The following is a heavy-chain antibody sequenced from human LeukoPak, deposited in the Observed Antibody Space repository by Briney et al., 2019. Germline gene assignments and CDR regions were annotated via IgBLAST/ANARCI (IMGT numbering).Heavy chain of an antibody. Sequence: SETLSLTCTVSGGSISSSSYYWGWIRQPPGKGLEWIGSIYYSGSTYYNPSPKSRVTISVDTSKNRFSLKLSSVTAADTAVYYCASVRSSTSCFDYWGQGTLVTVSS. CDR2: IYYSGST. D-gene: IGHD2-2*01. CDR1: GGSISSSSYY. J-gene: IGHJ4*02. V-gene: IGHV4-39*07. CDR3: ASVRSSTSCFDY.